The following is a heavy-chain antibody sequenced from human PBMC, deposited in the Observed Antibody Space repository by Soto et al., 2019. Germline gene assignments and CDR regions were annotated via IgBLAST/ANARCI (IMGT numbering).Heavy chain of an antibody. CDR2: FYYSGTT. Sequence: PAETLSLTCTVSGDSITASYSNWCGIRQGPGKGLEWIGTFYYSGTTSQNPPLRSRITISGDTSRNQFSLNLRSVTAADSGVYYCAKLVRDDVRRSDLDHWGQGTLVTVSS. V-gene: IGHV4-39*01. CDR1: GDSITASYSN. CDR3: AKLVRDDVRRSDLDH. D-gene: IGHD3-10*02. J-gene: IGHJ4*02.